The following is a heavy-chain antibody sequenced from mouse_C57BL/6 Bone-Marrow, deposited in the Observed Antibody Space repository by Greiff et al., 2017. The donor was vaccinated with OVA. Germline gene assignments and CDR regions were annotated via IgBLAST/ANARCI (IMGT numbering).Heavy chain of an antibody. J-gene: IGHJ4*01. CDR1: GFTFSDYY. CDR2: ISNGGGST. D-gene: IGHD2-4*01. Sequence: EVMLVESGGGLVQPGGSLKLSCAASGFTFSDYYMYWVRQTPEKRLEWVAYISNGGGSTYYPDTVKGRFTISRDNAKNTLYLQMSRLKSEDTAMYYCARHQLRRGMAMDYWGQGTSVTVSS. CDR3: ARHQLRRGMAMDY. V-gene: IGHV5-12*01.